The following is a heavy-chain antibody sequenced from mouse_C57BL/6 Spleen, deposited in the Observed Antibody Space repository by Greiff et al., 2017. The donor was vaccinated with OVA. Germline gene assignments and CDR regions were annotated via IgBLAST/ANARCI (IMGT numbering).Heavy chain of an antibody. CDR2: IYPGDGDT. Sequence: QVQLQQSGPELVKPGASVKISCKASGYAFSSSWMNWVKQRPGQGLEWIGRIYPGDGDTNYNGKFKGKATLTADKSSSTAYMQLSSLTSEDSAVYFCERRPAMDYWGQGTTLTVSS. CDR1: GYAFSSSW. J-gene: IGHJ2*01. D-gene: IGHD1-2*01. V-gene: IGHV1-82*01. CDR3: ERRPAMDY.